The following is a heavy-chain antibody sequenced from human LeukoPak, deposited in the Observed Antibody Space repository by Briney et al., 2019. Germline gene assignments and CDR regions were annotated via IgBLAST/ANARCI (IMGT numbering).Heavy chain of an antibody. V-gene: IGHV4-38-2*02. CDR1: GYSISSGYY. D-gene: IGHD6-19*01. J-gene: IGHJ4*02. CDR2: IYHSGST. CDR3: ARAIAVTGVHFDY. Sequence: SETLSLTCTVSGYSISSGYYWGWIRQPPGKGLEWIGSIYHSGSTNYNPSLKSRVTISVDKSKNQFSLNLSSVTAADTAVYYCARAIAVTGVHFDYWGQGTLVTVSS.